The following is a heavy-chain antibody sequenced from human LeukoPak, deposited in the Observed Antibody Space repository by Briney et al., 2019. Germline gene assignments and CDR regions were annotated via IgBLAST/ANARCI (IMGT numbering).Heavy chain of an antibody. D-gene: IGHD5-18*01. Sequence: GGSLRLSCAASGFTFSTYAMHWVRQAPGKGLEWVAVISYDGGSKYYADSVKSRFTISRDNSKNTLYLQMNRLRAEDTAVYYCPRPRSGYGYGDALDIWGEGTMVTVSS. CDR3: PRPRSGYGYGDALDI. CDR1: GFTFSTYA. J-gene: IGHJ3*02. V-gene: IGHV3-30*04. CDR2: ISYDGGSK.